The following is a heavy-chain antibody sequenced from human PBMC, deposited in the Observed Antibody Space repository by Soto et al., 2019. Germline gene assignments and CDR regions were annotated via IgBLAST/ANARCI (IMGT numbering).Heavy chain of an antibody. CDR3: ARELGYCSGGSCYSPYAFDY. V-gene: IGHV3-33*01. CDR2: IWYDGSNK. CDR1: GFTFSSYG. D-gene: IGHD2-15*01. J-gene: IGHJ4*02. Sequence: QVQLVESGGGGVQPGRSLRLSCAASGFTFSSYGMHGVRQAPGKGREGGAVIWYDGSNKYYADSVKGRFTISRDNSKNTLYLQMNSLRAEDTAVYYCARELGYCSGGSCYSPYAFDYWGQGTLVTVSS.